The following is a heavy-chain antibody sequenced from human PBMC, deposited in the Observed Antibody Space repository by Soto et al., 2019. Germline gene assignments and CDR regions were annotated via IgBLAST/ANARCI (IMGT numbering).Heavy chain of an antibody. D-gene: IGHD6-6*01. Sequence: ASVKVCCKASGYTFTDYFLHWVRQAPGQGLEWMGWINPHSGGTNYAQKFQGRVTMTRDTSISTAYMELSRLRSDDTAVYYCARFRRSSSFYFDYWGQGTLVTVSS. CDR2: INPHSGGT. CDR3: ARFRRSSSFYFDY. CDR1: GYTFTDYF. J-gene: IGHJ4*02. V-gene: IGHV1-2*02.